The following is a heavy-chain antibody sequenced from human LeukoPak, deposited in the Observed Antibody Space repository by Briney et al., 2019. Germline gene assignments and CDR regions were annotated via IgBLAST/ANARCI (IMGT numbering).Heavy chain of an antibody. CDR2: INHSGST. Sequence: PSETLSLTCTVSGGSISSGSYYWSWIRQPPGKGLEWIGEINHSGSTNYNPSLKSRVTISVDTSKNQFSLKLSSVTAADTAVYYCARAPIRRPRLNWFDPWGQGTLVTVSS. CDR3: ARAPIRRPRLNWFDP. J-gene: IGHJ5*02. V-gene: IGHV4-39*07. CDR1: GGSISSGSYY. D-gene: IGHD4-11*01.